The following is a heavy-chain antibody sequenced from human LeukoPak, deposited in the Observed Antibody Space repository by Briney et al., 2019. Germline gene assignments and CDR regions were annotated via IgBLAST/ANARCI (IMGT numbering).Heavy chain of an antibody. D-gene: IGHD6-6*01. CDR1: GFTFSSYS. J-gene: IGHJ6*03. V-gene: IGHV3-48*01. CDR2: ISSSSSTI. CDR3: ARDFVVSSSYYYYMDV. Sequence: GGSLRLSCAASGFTFSSYSMNWVRQAPGKGLEWVSYISSSSSTIYYADSVKGRFTISRDNAKNSLYLQMNSLRAEDTAVYYCARDFVVSSSYYYYMDVWGKGTTVTVSS.